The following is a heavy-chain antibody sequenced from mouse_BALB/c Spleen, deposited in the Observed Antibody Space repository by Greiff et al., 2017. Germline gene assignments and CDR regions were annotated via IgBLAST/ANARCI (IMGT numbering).Heavy chain of an antibody. V-gene: IGHV1S56*01. CDR1: GYTFTSYY. D-gene: IGHD2-3*01. J-gene: IGHJ3*01. Sequence: VQLQESGPELVKPGASVRISCKASGYTFTSYYIHWVKQRPGQGLEWIGWIYPGNVNTKYNEKFKGKATLTADKSSSTAYMQLSSLTSEDSAVYFCARIYDGYYWFAYWGQGTLVTVSA. CDR2: IYPGNVNT. CDR3: ARIYDGYYWFAY.